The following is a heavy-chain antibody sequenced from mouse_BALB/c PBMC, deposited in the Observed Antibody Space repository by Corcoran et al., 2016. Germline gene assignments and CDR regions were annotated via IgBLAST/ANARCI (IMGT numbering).Heavy chain of an antibody. V-gene: IGHV1-4*02. CDR1: GYTFNSYT. Sequence: QVQLQQSAAELARPGASVKMSCKASGYTFNSYTMHWVKQRPGQGLEWIGYINPSSGYTEYNQKFKDKTTLTADKSSSTAYMQLSSLTSEDSAVYYCARRGNSPFAYWGQGTLVTVSA. CDR3: ARRGNSPFAY. CDR2: INPSSGYT. D-gene: IGHD2-1*01. J-gene: IGHJ3*01.